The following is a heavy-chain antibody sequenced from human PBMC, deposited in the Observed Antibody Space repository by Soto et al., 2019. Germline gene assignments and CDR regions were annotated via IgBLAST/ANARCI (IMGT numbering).Heavy chain of an antibody. CDR3: ARVGSGWYLDY. D-gene: IGHD6-19*01. J-gene: IGHJ4*02. Sequence: EVQLVESGGGLIQPGGSLRLSCAASGFTVSSNYMSWVRQAPGKGLEWVSVIYSGGSTYYADSVKGRVTISRDNSKDPLYPQMNSLRAEDTAVYYCARVGSGWYLDYWGQGTLVTVSS. V-gene: IGHV3-53*01. CDR1: GFTVSSNY. CDR2: IYSGGST.